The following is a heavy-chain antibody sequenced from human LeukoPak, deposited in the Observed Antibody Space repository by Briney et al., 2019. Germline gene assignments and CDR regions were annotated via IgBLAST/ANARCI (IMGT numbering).Heavy chain of an antibody. CDR2: IWYDGSNK. D-gene: IGHD1-26*01. J-gene: IGHJ4*02. CDR1: GFTFSSYW. CDR3: ARDLGGGSYPELFDF. Sequence: GGSLRLSCAASGFTFSSYWMSWVRQAPGKGLEWVAVIWYDGSNKYYADSVKGRFTISRDNSKNTLYLQMNSLRAEDTAVYYCARDLGGGSYPELFDFWGQGTLVTVSS. V-gene: IGHV3-33*08.